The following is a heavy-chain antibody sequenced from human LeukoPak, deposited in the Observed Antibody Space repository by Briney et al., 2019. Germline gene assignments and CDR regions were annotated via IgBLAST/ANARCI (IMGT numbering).Heavy chain of an antibody. Sequence: ASVKVSCKASGYTFTSYGISWVRQAPGQGLEWMGWISAYNGNTNYAQKLQGRVSMTTDTSTSTADMELRSLRSGDTAVYYCARLIAVAASFDYWGQGTLVTVSS. CDR2: ISAYNGNT. J-gene: IGHJ4*02. D-gene: IGHD6-19*01. V-gene: IGHV1-18*01. CDR3: ARLIAVAASFDY. CDR1: GYTFTSYG.